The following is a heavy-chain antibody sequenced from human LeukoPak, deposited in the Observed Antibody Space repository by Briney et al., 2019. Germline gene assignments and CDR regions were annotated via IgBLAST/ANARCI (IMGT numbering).Heavy chain of an antibody. V-gene: IGHV4-59*11. CDR2: ISYIGST. D-gene: IGHD4-17*01. CDR1: GGSLSSHY. J-gene: IGHJ3*02. CDR3: ARDPTTVTKGLDI. Sequence: SETLSLTCTVSGGSLSSHYWSWIRQPPGKGLEWIGYISYIGSTNYNPSLKSRVTISVDTSKNQFSLKLSSVTAADTAVYYCARDPTTVTKGLDIWGQGTMVTVSS.